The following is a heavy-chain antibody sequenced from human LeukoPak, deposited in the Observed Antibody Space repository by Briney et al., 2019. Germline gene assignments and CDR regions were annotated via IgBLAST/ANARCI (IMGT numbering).Heavy chain of an antibody. Sequence: GGSLRLSCAASGFTFSSYAMHWVRQAPGKGLEWGAVISYDGSNKYYADSVKGRFTISRDNSRNTLYLQMNSLRGEHTAVYYCARDWYYYYGPGYYFDYWGQGTLITASS. CDR3: ARDWYYYYGPGYYFDY. J-gene: IGHJ4*02. V-gene: IGHV3-30*04. CDR1: GFTFSSYA. D-gene: IGHD3-10*01. CDR2: ISYDGSNK.